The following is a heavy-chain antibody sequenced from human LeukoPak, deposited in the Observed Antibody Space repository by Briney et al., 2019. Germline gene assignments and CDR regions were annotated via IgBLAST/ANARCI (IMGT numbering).Heavy chain of an antibody. CDR1: GFSFSDSY. J-gene: IGHJ4*01. CDR2: ISPSSHDI. CDR3: STDPRLLTY. Sequence: GRSLRLSCVVSGFSFSDSYMTWPRQTPGKGLESLAYISPSSHDIYYADSVKGRFTISRDNARTSLYLQMNSLGPDDTALYYCSTDPRLLTYWGHGTLVTVSS. V-gene: IGHV3-11*01. D-gene: IGHD2-8*01.